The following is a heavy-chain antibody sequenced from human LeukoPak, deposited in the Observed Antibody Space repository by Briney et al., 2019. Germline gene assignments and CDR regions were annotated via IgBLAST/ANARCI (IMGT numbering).Heavy chain of an antibody. CDR2: IYSGGNT. J-gene: IGHJ4*02. Sequence: PGGSLRLSCAASGFTVSDNYMSWVRQAPGKGLEWVSIIYSGGNTYYADSVKGRFTVPRDNSKNTLYLQMNSLRAEVTAVYYCARVIVGTTTRLDYFDYWGQGTLVTVSS. V-gene: IGHV3-66*01. CDR3: ARVIVGTTTRLDYFDY. CDR1: GFTVSDNY. D-gene: IGHD1-26*01.